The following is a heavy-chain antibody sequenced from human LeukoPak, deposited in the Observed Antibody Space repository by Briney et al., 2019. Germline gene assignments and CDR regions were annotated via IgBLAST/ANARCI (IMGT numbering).Heavy chain of an antibody. D-gene: IGHD4-17*01. V-gene: IGHV4-59*08. CDR2: IYYGGST. Sequence: SETLSLTCTVSGGSISSYYWSWIRQPPGKGLEWIGYIYYGGSTNYNPSLKSRVTISVDTSKNQFSLRLSSVTAADTAVYYCARHRTGSTVTAFDYWGQGTLVTVSS. CDR1: GGSISSYY. J-gene: IGHJ4*02. CDR3: ARHRTGSTVTAFDY.